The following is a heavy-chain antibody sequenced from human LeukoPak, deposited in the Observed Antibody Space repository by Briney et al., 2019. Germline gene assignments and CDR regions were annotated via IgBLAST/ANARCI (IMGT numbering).Heavy chain of an antibody. CDR3: ARQGGSYYAIDD. D-gene: IGHD1-26*01. Sequence: PSETLSLICGVYGGSVSDYSWSWIRQPPGKGLEFIGEIIHSVNTNFNPSLKSRVTISVDTSKNQVSLRLSSVTAADTAVYYCARQGGSYYAIDDWGQGTLVTVSS. CDR1: GGSVSDYS. V-gene: IGHV4-34*12. CDR2: IIHSVNT. J-gene: IGHJ4*02.